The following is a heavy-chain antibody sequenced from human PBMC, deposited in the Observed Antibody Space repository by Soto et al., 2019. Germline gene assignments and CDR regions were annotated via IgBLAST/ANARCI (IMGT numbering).Heavy chain of an antibody. Sequence: GASVKVSCKAIGYSFTSHYIHLARHAPGQGLEWMGTIYPGGVNIGYAQKFKGRVTMTKDTSTSTVYMELNSLTSEDTAVYYCARDQSWHDLVWWSYTWGQGTLVTVSS. D-gene: IGHD1-1*01. J-gene: IGHJ5*02. V-gene: IGHV1-46*03. CDR3: ARDQSWHDLVWWSYT. CDR2: IYPGGVNI. CDR1: GYSFTSHY.